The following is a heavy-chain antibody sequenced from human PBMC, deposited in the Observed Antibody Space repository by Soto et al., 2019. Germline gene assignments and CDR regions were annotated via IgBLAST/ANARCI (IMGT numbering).Heavy chain of an antibody. Sequence: GESLKISCKAYGYSFTSYWIGWVRQMPGKGLEWMGIIYPADSRSRYGPSFQGQVTMSADKSINTAYLQWSSLKAPDTAKYYCARLGDGFNPYYFDSWGQGALVTVSS. CDR1: GYSFTSYW. J-gene: IGHJ4*02. CDR2: IYPADSRS. CDR3: ARLGDGFNPYYFDS. D-gene: IGHD3-3*01. V-gene: IGHV5-51*01.